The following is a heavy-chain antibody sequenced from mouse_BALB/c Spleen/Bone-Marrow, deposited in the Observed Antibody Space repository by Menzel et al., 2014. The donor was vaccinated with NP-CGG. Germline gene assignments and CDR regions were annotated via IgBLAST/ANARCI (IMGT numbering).Heavy chain of an antibody. V-gene: IGHV5-2*01. CDR3: ARHGDYYGSSLFAC. CDR2: INSDGGST. J-gene: IGHJ3*01. D-gene: IGHD1-1*01. CDR1: EYEFPSHD. Sequence: DVQLQESGGGLVQPGGSLKLSCESNEYEFPSHDMSWVRKTPEKRLELVAAINSDGGSTYYPDTMERRFIISRDNSKKTLYLQMSRLRSEDTAFYYCARHGDYYGSSLFACWGQGTLVTVSA.